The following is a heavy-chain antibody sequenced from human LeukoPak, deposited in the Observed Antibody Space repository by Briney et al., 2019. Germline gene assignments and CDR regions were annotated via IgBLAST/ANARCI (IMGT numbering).Heavy chain of an antibody. CDR1: GGSITNYY. Sequence: PSETLSLTCTVSGGSITNYYWSWIRQPPGKGLEWIAYIYYSGSTNYNPSLKSRVTMSVDTSKNQFSLRLSSVTAADTAVYYCAREGRSVTDGYWGQGTLVTVSS. V-gene: IGHV4-59*12. CDR3: AREGRSVTDGY. D-gene: IGHD3-16*01. CDR2: IYYSGST. J-gene: IGHJ4*02.